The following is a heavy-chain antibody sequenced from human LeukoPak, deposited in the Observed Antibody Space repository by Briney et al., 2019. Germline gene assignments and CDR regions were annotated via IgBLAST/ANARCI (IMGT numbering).Heavy chain of an antibody. D-gene: IGHD3-22*01. V-gene: IGHV3-23*01. CDR1: GFSFSSYA. Sequence: GGSLRLSCAASGFSFSSYAMSWVRQAPGKGLEWVSAISGSGGSTYYADSVKGRFTISRDNSKNTLYLQMNSLRAEATAVYYCTKSGTTYYYDSSGSDYMDVWGKGTTVTASS. CDR3: TKSGTTYYYDSSGSDYMDV. J-gene: IGHJ6*03. CDR2: ISGSGGST.